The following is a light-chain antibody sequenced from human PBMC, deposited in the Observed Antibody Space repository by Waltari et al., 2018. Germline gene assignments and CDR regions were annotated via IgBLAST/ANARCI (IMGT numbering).Light chain of an antibody. CDR3: MQALQSPRT. Sequence: DIVMTQSPLSLPVTPGEPASISCRSSQSLLHSNGYNYLDWYLQKPGQSPQLLIYLGSNRASGVPDRFSGSGSGTDFTLKISRFEADYVGVYYCMQALQSPRTFGQGTKLDIK. V-gene: IGKV2-28*01. CDR2: LGS. J-gene: IGKJ2*01. CDR1: QSLLHSNGYNY.